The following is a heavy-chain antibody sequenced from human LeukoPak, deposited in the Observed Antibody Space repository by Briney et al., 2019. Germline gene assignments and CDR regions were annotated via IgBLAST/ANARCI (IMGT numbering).Heavy chain of an antibody. J-gene: IGHJ4*02. Sequence: GRSLRLSCAASGFTFDDYAMHWVRQAPGKGLEWVSGISGSGGSTYYADSVKGRFTISRDNSKNNVYLQMYSLRVEDTSIYYCVRDYNWGFDYWGQGTLVTVSS. CDR3: VRDYNWGFDY. CDR1: GFTFDDYA. CDR2: ISGSGGST. V-gene: IGHV3-23*01. D-gene: IGHD1-1*01.